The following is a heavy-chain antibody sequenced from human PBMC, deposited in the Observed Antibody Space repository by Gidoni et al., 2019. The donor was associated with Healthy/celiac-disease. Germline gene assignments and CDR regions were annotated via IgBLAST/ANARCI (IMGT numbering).Heavy chain of an antibody. J-gene: IGHJ3*02. V-gene: IGHV3-30-3*01. CDR3: ARDRKGATKGVVRYFDWLALNAFDI. CDR1: GFPIRSYA. D-gene: IGHD3-9*01. Sequence: QVQLVESGGGVVQPGRSLRLSCAASGFPIRSYAMHWVSQAPGKGLGWVAVISYDGSNKYYADSVKCRFTISRDNSKNTLYLQMNSLRAEDTAVYYCARDRKGATKGVVRYFDWLALNAFDIWGQGTMVTVSS. CDR2: ISYDGSNK.